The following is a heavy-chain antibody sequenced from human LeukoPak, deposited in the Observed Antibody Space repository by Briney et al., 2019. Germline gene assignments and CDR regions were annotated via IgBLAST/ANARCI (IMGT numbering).Heavy chain of an antibody. CDR1: GGSISSSSYY. CDR2: IYYSGST. CDR3: ARSKSSGFTAG. D-gene: IGHD3-10*01. V-gene: IGHV4-39*01. J-gene: IGHJ4*02. Sequence: SETLSLTCTVSGGSISSSSYYWGWIRQPPGKGLEWIGSIYYSGSTYYNPSLKSRVTISVDTSKNQFSLKLSSVTAADTAVYYCARSKSSGFTAGWGQGTLVTVSS.